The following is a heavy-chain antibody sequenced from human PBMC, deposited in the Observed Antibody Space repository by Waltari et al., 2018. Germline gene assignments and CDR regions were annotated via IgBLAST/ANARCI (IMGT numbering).Heavy chain of an antibody. CDR2: IYHSGST. V-gene: IGHV4-38-2*01. J-gene: IGHJ4*02. D-gene: IGHD2-21*01. CDR3: ARLFVGGRDCCDY. Sequence: QVQLQESGPGLVKPSEPLSLTCAVSGYSISSGYYWGWVRQPPGKGLEWIGSIYHSGSTYYNPSLKSRVTISVDTSKNQFSLKLSSVTAADTAVYYCARLFVGGRDCCDYWGQGTLVTVSS. CDR1: GYSISSGYY.